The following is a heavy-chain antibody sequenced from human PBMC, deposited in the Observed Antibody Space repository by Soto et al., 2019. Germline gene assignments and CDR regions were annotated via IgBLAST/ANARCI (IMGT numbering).Heavy chain of an antibody. CDR1: GGSISSYY. J-gene: IGHJ6*03. D-gene: IGHD3-22*01. Sequence: SETLSLTCTVSGGSISSYYWSWIRQPPGKGLEWIGYIYYSGSTNYNPSLKSRVTISVDTSKNQFSLKLSSVTAADTAVYYCARGDGVVNYMDVWGKGTTVTVSS. CDR3: ARGDGVVNYMDV. V-gene: IGHV4-59*08. CDR2: IYYSGST.